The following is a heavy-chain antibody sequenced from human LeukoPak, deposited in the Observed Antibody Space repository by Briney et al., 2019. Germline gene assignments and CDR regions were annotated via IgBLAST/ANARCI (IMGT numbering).Heavy chain of an antibody. CDR1: GFTFSRYS. Sequence: GGSLRLSCAASGFTFSRYSMNWVRQAPGKGLEWVSYISSSSTTIYYADSVKGRFTISRDNAKNSLYLQMNSLRAEDTAVYFCARQQQQLWYDWGQGTLVTVSS. D-gene: IGHD5-18*01. CDR2: ISSSSTTI. V-gene: IGHV3-48*04. J-gene: IGHJ4*02. CDR3: ARQQQQLWYD.